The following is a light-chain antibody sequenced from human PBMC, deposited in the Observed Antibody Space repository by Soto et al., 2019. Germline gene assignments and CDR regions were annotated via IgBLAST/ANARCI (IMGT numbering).Light chain of an antibody. V-gene: IGKV3-20*01. CDR3: QQYGPSLWT. Sequence: EIVLTQSPGTLSLSPGERATLSCRASQSVSSTYLAWYQQKPGQAPRLLMYGASSRASGVPDRFSASGSGTDFTLTISRLRPEDFAVYYCQQYGPSLWTFGQGTKVEIK. CDR2: GAS. J-gene: IGKJ1*01. CDR1: QSVSSTY.